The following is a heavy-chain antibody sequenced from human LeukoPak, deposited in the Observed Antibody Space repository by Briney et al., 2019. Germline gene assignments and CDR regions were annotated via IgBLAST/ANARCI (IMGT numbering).Heavy chain of an antibody. CDR3: ARDQYYYDSSGTITLDY. J-gene: IGHJ4*02. V-gene: IGHV1-2*02. CDR2: INPNSGGT. CDR1: GYTFTGYY. Sequence: ASVKVSCKASGYTFTGYYMHWVRQAPGQGLEWMGWINPNSGGTNYAQKFQGRVTMTRDTSKNQFSLKLSSVTAADTAVYYCARDQYYYDSSGTITLDYWGQGTLVTVSS. D-gene: IGHD3-22*01.